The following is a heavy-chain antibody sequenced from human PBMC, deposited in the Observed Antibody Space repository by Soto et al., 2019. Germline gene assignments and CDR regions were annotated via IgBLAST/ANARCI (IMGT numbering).Heavy chain of an antibody. D-gene: IGHD5-12*01. CDR2: INPTGSMT. CDR1: GYSFITSYH. J-gene: IGHJ3*02. V-gene: IGHV1-46*01. Sequence: QVQLVQSGAEVKKPGASVKVSCKASGYSFITSYHMHWVRQAPGQGLEWMGIINPTGSMTRYSQKFQGRLTMTRDTSTAIDYMELSNLTSVDTAVYFCARDTGYDHDAFDIWGQGTRVTVSS. CDR3: ARDTGYDHDAFDI.